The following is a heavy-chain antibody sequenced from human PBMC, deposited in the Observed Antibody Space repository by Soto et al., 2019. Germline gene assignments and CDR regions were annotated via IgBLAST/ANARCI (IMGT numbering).Heavy chain of an antibody. V-gene: IGHV3-66*01. CDR2: IYSGGGT. J-gene: IGHJ4*02. CDR1: GFTVSSNY. Sequence: GSVRLSCAASGFTVSSNYMSWVRQAPGKGLEWVSVIYSGGGTYYADSVKGRFTISRDNSKNTLYLQMNSLRAEDTAVYYCARDLGLRLGELSLVGDYWGQGTLVTVSS. CDR3: ARDLGLRLGELSLVGDY. D-gene: IGHD3-16*02.